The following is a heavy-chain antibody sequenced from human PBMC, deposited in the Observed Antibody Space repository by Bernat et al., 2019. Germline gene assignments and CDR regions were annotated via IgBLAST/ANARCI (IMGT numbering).Heavy chain of an antibody. CDR1: GFTFSSYG. CDR2: ISSDGSK. Sequence: QVQLVASGGGVVQPVRSLRLSCAASGFTFSSYGMHWVRQAPGQGLEWVAVISSDGSKYYTDSVKGRFTISRDNSKNTIYLQMESLRAEETDVYFCARDEGKIVAVHNSYFDYWGQGTLVTV. CDR3: ARDEGKIVAVHNSYFDY. V-gene: IGHV3-30*03. J-gene: IGHJ4*02. D-gene: IGHD2-21*01.